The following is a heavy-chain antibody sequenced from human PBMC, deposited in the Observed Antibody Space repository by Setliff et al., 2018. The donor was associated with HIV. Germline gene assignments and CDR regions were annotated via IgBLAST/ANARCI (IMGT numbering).Heavy chain of an antibody. CDR3: AKTTPSSIRSPYYYYMDV. J-gene: IGHJ6*03. V-gene: IGHV3-23*01. Sequence: GGSLRLSCAASGFTFSSYAMSWVRQAPGKGLDWVSGISGSGATTNYADSVKGRFTISRDNSKNTLYLQMSTLSAEDTAVYYCAKTTPSSIRSPYYYYMDVWGKGTTVSVSS. CDR1: GFTFSSYA. D-gene: IGHD6-13*01. CDR2: ISGSGATT.